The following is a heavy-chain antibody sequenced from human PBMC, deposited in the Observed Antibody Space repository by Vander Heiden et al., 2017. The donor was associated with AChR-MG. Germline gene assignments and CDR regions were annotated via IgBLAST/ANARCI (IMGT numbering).Heavy chain of an antibody. CDR2: IFHSGSA. D-gene: IGHD3-10*01. V-gene: IGHV4-39*01. Sequence: QLQLQESGPGQVKPSETLSLTCSVSGGSIRSSTYYWGWIRQPPGKGLEWIGSIFHSGSAYYNASLKGRVALSVDTSKNQFSLNLRSVTATDTAVYFCARLSWFGDLDSWGHGTRVTVS. J-gene: IGHJ5*01. CDR1: GGSIRSSTYY. CDR3: ARLSWFGDLDS.